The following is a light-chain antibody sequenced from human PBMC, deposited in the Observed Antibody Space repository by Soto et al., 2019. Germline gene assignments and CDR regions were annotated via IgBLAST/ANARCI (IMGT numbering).Light chain of an antibody. CDR1: SSDVGNYIY. CDR2: DIN. J-gene: IGLJ2*01. V-gene: IGLV2-11*01. Sequence: QSVLTQPRSVSGSPGQSVTISCTGTSSDVGNYIYVSWYQQHPGKAPRVMIYDINKRPSGVPDRFSGSKSGNTASLTISGLQAEDEADYYCCSYAGSYTLLFGGGTKLTVL. CDR3: CSYAGSYTLL.